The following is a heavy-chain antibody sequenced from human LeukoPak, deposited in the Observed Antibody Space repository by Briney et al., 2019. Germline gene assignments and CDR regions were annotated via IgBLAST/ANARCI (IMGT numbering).Heavy chain of an antibody. V-gene: IGHV1-2*06. CDR1: GYTLTELS. D-gene: IGHD5-12*01. CDR2: INPNSGGT. Sequence: ASVKVSCKVSGYTLTELSMHWVRQAPGQGLEWMGRINPNSGGTNYAQKFQGRVTMTRDTSISTVYMELSRLRSDDTAVYYCAREDSGYDRSLNYWGQRTLVTVSS. J-gene: IGHJ4*02. CDR3: AREDSGYDRSLNY.